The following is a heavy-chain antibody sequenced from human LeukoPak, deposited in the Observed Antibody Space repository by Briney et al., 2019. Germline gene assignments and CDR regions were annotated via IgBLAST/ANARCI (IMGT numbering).Heavy chain of an antibody. D-gene: IGHD3-9*01. CDR3: ARFRATGHFDY. Sequence: PSETLSLTGTVSGGSISSYYWSWIRQPAGKGLEGIGRIYTSGSTNYNPSLKSRVTMSVDTSKNQFSLKLSSVTAADTAVYYCARFRATGHFDYWGQGTLVTVSS. V-gene: IGHV4-4*07. CDR2: IYTSGST. CDR1: GGSISSYY. J-gene: IGHJ4*02.